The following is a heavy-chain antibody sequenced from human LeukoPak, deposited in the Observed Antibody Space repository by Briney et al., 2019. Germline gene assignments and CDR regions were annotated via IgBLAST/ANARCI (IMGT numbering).Heavy chain of an antibody. D-gene: IGHD3-10*01. J-gene: IGHJ4*02. Sequence: GGSLRLSCAASGFTFSSYAMSWVRQAPGKGLEWVSAISGSGGSTYYADSVKGRFTISRDNSKNTLYLQMNSLRAEDTAVYYCARQSYYGSGSLGYWGQGTLVTVSS. CDR2: ISGSGGST. CDR1: GFTFSSYA. V-gene: IGHV3-23*01. CDR3: ARQSYYGSGSLGY.